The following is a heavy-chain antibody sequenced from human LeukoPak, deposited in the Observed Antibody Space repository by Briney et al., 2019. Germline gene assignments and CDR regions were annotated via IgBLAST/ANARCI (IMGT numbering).Heavy chain of an antibody. V-gene: IGHV3-53*01. Sequence: PGGSLRLSCAASGFTVSSNYMSWVRQAPGKGLEWVSVIYGGGSTYYADSVKGRFTISRDNSKSTLYIQMNSLRAEDTAVYYCARLGYCSSTSCYRQFDYWGQGTLVTVSS. CDR3: ARLGYCSSTSCYRQFDY. D-gene: IGHD2-2*02. J-gene: IGHJ4*02. CDR2: IYGGGST. CDR1: GFTVSSNY.